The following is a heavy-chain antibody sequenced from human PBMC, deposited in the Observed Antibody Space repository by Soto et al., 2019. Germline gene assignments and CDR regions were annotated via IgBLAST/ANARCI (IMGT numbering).Heavy chain of an antibody. CDR3: ARARIVGATTYLYYYYGMDV. CDR2: IYYSGST. D-gene: IGHD1-26*01. J-gene: IGHJ6*02. Sequence: SETLSLTCTVSGGSISSSSYYWGWIRQPPGKGLEWIGSIYYSGSTYYNPSLKSRVTISVDTSKNQFSLKLSSVTAADTAVYCCARARIVGATTYLYYYYGMDVWGQGTTVTVSS. CDR1: GGSISSSSYY. V-gene: IGHV4-39*01.